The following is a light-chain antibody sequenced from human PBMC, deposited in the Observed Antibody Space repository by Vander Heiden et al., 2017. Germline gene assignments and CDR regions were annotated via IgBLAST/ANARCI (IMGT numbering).Light chain of an antibody. J-gene: IGKJ2*02. Sequence: IQMTKSPSSLSASVGDGDTITCQARQDISMYLNWYQQKPGNAPELLIYDAFDSKTGVPPRFSGSGAGTDFTLVISGLQPEDFATYFCQQDHYLPCPFGQGTKVEI. CDR2: DAF. V-gene: IGKV1-33*01. CDR3: QQDHYLPCP. CDR1: QDISMY.